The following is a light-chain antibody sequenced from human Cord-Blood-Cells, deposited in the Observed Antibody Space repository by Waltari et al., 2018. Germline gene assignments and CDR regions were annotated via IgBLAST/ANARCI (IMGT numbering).Light chain of an antibody. CDR3: SSYTSSSTPVV. V-gene: IGLV2-14*01. CDR2: DVS. CDR1: SSDVGGYNY. J-gene: IGLJ2*01. Sequence: QSALTQPASVSGSPGQSIPIPCTGPSSDVGGYNYVSWNQQHPGKAPKLMIYDVSNRPSGVSNRFSGSKSGNTASLTISGLQAEDEADYYCSSYTSSSTPVVFGGGTKLTVL.